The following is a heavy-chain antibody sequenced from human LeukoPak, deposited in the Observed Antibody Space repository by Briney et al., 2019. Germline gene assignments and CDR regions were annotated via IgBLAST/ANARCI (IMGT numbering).Heavy chain of an antibody. J-gene: IGHJ5*02. CDR2: IYHSGST. D-gene: IGHD3-22*01. V-gene: IGHV4-31*03. CDR1: GGSISSGGYY. Sequence: SETLSLTCTVSGGSISSGGYYWSWIRQHPGKGLEWIGYIYHSGSTYYNPSLKSRVTISVDTSKNQFSLKLSSVTAADTAVYYCARNPDSSGYNWFDPWGQGTLVTVSS. CDR3: ARNPDSSGYNWFDP.